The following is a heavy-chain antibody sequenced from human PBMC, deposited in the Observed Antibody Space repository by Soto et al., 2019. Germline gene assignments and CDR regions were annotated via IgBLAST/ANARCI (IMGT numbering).Heavy chain of an antibody. CDR1: GYPVTAYY. CDR2: INPATGAA. Sequence: QLHLVQSGAVVKKPGASVTVSCSASGYPVTAYYMHWVRQAPGRGLEWMGGINPATGAAKYTQTFRGRVTMARDTSTSTVFLELSGLTSGDPAAFYWARGGGVGVAGSAAFDMWGQGTLVTVSS. CDR3: ARGGGVGVAGSAAFDM. D-gene: IGHD3-3*01. V-gene: IGHV1-2*02. J-gene: IGHJ3*02.